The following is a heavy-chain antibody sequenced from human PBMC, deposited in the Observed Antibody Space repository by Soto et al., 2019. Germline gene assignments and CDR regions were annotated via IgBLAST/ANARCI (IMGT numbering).Heavy chain of an antibody. J-gene: IGHJ4*02. CDR1: GGSVSNSNYY. CDR2: VYYRGRS. V-gene: IGHV4-39*01. Sequence: SETLSLTCTVSGGSVSNSNYYWGWIRQSPGKGLEWIGSVYYRGRSYSKSSVKSRVTISVDTSKNQFSLNLNSVTASDTAVYFCVSQRTSVLTQTYFDYWGPGALVTVSS. D-gene: IGHD2-8*01. CDR3: VSQRTSVLTQTYFDY.